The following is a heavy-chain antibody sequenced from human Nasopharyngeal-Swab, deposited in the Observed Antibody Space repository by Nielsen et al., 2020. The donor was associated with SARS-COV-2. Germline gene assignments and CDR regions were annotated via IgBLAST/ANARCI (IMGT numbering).Heavy chain of an antibody. D-gene: IGHD3-10*01. V-gene: IGHV3-33*01. J-gene: IGHJ6*02. CDR3: ARGITMVQGVIITNYYYGMDV. Sequence: GGSLRLSCAASGFTFSSYGVHWVRQAPGKGLEWVAVIWYDGSNKYYADSVKGRFTISRDNSKNTLYLQMNSLRAEDTAVYYCARGITMVQGVIITNYYYGMDVWGQGTTVTVSS. CDR1: GFTFSSYG. CDR2: IWYDGSNK.